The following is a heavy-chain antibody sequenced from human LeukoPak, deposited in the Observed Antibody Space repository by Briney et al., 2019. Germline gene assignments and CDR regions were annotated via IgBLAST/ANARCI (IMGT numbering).Heavy chain of an antibody. CDR1: GFTFSSYA. V-gene: IGHV3-30*01. CDR3: ARAQFDIVVVPAAIIRGVDY. J-gene: IGHJ4*02. D-gene: IGHD2-2*02. CDR2: ISYDRSNK. Sequence: GGSLRLSCAASGFTFSSYAMRWVRQAPGKGLEWVAVISYDRSNKYYADSVKGRFTISRDNSKNTLYLQMNSLRAEDTAVYYCARAQFDIVVVPAAIIRGVDYWGQGTLVTVSS.